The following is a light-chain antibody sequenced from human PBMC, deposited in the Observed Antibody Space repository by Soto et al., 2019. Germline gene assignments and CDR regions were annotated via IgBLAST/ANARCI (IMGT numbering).Light chain of an antibody. V-gene: IGLV2-23*01. Sequence: QSALTQPASVSGSPGQSITISCSGTSTDVGRFDLVSWYQQHPGKAPKLMIFEGSKRASGISNRFSGSTSGNKASLTISGLQAEDESDYFCCSYVASSTLVFGGGTKLTVL. J-gene: IGLJ3*02. CDR2: EGS. CDR1: STDVGRFDL. CDR3: CSYVASSTLV.